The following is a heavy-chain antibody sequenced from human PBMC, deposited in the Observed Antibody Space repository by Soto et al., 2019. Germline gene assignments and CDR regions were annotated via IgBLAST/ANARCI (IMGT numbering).Heavy chain of an antibody. D-gene: IGHD2-2*01. J-gene: IGHJ5*02. CDR2: IIPTFGIS. CDR1: GGTFSSYT. V-gene: IGHV1-69*08. Sequence: VQLVQSGAEVKKPGSSVKVSCKASGGTFSSYTISWVRQAPGQGLEWMGRIIPTFGISNYARKFQGRVTLNADKSTSKAYMELSGLRSEDTAVYYFVRDLGVPALGWFDPLGQGTLVHVSS. CDR3: VRDLGVPALGWFDP.